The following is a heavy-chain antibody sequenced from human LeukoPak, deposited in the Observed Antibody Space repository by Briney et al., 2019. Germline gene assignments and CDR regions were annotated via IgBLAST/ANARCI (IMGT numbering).Heavy chain of an antibody. V-gene: IGHV4-39*01. J-gene: IGHJ3*02. Sequence: KSSETLSLTCTVSGSSISSSSYYWGWIRQPPGKGLEWIGSIYYSGSTYYNPSLKSRVIISVDTSKNQFSLKLSSVTAADTAVYYCASSRYCSSTSCSLGGDAFDIWGQGTMVTVSS. CDR2: IYYSGST. CDR1: GSSISSSSYY. D-gene: IGHD2-2*01. CDR3: ASSRYCSSTSCSLGGDAFDI.